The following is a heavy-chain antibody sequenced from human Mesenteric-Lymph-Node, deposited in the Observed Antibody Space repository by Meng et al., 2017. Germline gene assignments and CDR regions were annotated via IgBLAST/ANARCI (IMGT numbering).Heavy chain of an antibody. CDR1: GFTFSSYA. Sequence: GGPLRLSCAASGFTFSSYAMSWVRQAPGKGLEWVANIKQDGSEKYYVDSVKGRFTISRDNAKNSLYLQMNSLRAEDTAVYYCARDEDYDSSGYWIPSFDYWGQGTPVTVSS. D-gene: IGHD3-22*01. CDR2: IKQDGSEK. J-gene: IGHJ4*02. V-gene: IGHV3-7*01. CDR3: ARDEDYDSSGYWIPSFDY.